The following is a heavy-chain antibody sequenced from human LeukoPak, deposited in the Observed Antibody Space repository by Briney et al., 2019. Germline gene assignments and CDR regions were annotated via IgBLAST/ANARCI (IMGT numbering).Heavy chain of an antibody. CDR3: ARAWYYDFWSGYYDEAYYFDY. CDR2: INPNNGGT. D-gene: IGHD3-3*01. J-gene: IGHJ4*02. Sequence: ASVKVSCKASGYTSTGYYMLWVRQAPGQGLEWMGWINPNNGGTNYAQKFQGRVTMTRDTSISTAYMELSRLRSDDTAVYYCARAWYYDFWSGYYDEAYYFDYWGQGTLVTVSS. V-gene: IGHV1-2*02. CDR1: GYTSTGYY.